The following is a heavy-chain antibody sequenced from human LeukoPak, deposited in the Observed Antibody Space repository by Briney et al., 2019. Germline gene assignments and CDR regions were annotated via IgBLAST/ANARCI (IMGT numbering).Heavy chain of an antibody. J-gene: IGHJ4*02. CDR2: MNPNSGNT. CDR1: GYTFTSYD. Sequence: ASVKVSCKASGYTFTSYDINWVRQATGQGLEWMGWMNPNSGNTGYAQKFQGRVTRTRDTSISTAYMELSRLRSDDTAVYYCARLGYCSSTSCYEEGDYWGQGTLVTVSS. D-gene: IGHD2-2*01. V-gene: IGHV1-8*01. CDR3: ARLGYCSSTSCYEEGDY.